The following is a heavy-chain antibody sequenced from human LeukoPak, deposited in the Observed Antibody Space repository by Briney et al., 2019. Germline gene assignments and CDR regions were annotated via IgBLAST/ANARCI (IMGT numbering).Heavy chain of an antibody. V-gene: IGHV3-66*01. Sequence: PGGSLRLSCAASGFTVSSNYMSWVRQAPGKGLEWVSVIYSGGSTYYADSVKGRFTISRDNSKNTLYLQMNSLRAEDTAVYYCARDFVEDSSGYYAFSYWGQGTLVTVSS. CDR3: ARDFVEDSSGYYAFSY. D-gene: IGHD3-22*01. J-gene: IGHJ4*02. CDR2: IYSGGST. CDR1: GFTVSSNY.